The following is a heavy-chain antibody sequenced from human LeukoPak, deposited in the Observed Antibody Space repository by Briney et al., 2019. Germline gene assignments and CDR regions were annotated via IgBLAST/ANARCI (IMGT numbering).Heavy chain of an antibody. J-gene: IGHJ4*02. Sequence: GGSLRLSCAASGFTFSSYSMNWVRQAPGKGLEWVSSISSSSSYINYADSVKGRFTISRDNAKNSLYLQMNSLRAEDTAVYYCARDPGYGCDYWGQGTLVTVSS. CDR2: ISSSSSYI. D-gene: IGHD4-17*01. V-gene: IGHV3-21*01. CDR1: GFTFSSYS. CDR3: ARDPGYGCDY.